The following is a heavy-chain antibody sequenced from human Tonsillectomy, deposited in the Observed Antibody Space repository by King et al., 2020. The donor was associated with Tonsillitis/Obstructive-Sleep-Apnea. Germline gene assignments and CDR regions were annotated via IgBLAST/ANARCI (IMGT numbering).Heavy chain of an antibody. V-gene: IGHV4-59*01. CDR1: GGSISTYY. Sequence: QLQESGLGLVKPSETLSLTCTVSGGSISTYYWSWIRQPPGKGLECIGYVDYSGSTNYNPSLKSRVTISVDTSKNQFSLKLSSVTAADTAMYYCAREGSFDAFDIWGQGTMVAVSS. CDR2: VDYSGST. CDR3: AREGSFDAFDI. J-gene: IGHJ3*02.